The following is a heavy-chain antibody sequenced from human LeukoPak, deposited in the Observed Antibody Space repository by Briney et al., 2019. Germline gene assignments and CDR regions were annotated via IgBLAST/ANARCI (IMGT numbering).Heavy chain of an antibody. CDR2: ISGSGGST. V-gene: IGHV3-23*01. CDR3: AKGQGGSYYGFDI. CDR1: GFTFSSYA. Sequence: TGGSLRLSCAASGFTFSSYAMSWVRQAPGKGLEWVSAISGSGGSTYYADSVKGRFTISRDNSKNTLYLQMDTLSAEDTAVYYCAKGQGGSYYGFDIWGQGTMVTVSS. J-gene: IGHJ3*02. D-gene: IGHD1-26*01.